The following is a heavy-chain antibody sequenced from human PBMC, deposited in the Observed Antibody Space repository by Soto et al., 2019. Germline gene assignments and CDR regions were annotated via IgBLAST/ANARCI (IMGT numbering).Heavy chain of an antibody. CDR3: ARDRVMRGNAYYYGMDV. CDR2: IVPMFAAP. CDR1: GGTFSSFA. V-gene: IGHV1-69*12. J-gene: IGHJ6*02. Sequence: QVLFVQSGAEVKKPGSSVRVSCKTSGGTFSSFAISWVRLAPGQGLEWMGVIVPMFAAPTYAQKFQGRVSITADESTRTAYMELSRLRSDDTAVYYCARDRVMRGNAYYYGMDVWGQGTTVTVSS. D-gene: IGHD2-21*01.